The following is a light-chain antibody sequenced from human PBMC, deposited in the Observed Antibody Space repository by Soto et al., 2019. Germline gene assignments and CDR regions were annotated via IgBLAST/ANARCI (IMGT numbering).Light chain of an antibody. Sequence: DIQMTQSPSSLSASVEDRVIITCRASQSISNHLNWYQQKPGKAPKLLIFAASSLQSGVPSRFSGSGSGTDFTLNITRLETEDFAVFYCQQYGTSEIIVGQGTRGRL. J-gene: IGKJ5*01. CDR2: AAS. CDR1: QSISNH. V-gene: IGKV1-39*01. CDR3: QQYGTSEII.